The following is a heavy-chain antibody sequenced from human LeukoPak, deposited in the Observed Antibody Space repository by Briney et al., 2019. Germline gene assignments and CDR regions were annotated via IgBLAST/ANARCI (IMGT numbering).Heavy chain of an antibody. CDR1: GFTFSNAW. CDR3: AREGYYYDSSGYRSLYYYYGMDV. D-gene: IGHD3-22*01. J-gene: IGHJ6*02. V-gene: IGHV3-15*01. CDR2: IKSRTDGGTT. Sequence: GGSLRLSCAASGFTFSNAWMRWVRQAPGKGLEWVGRIKSRTDGGTTDYAAPVKGRFTISRDDSKNSLYLQMNSLKTEDTAVYYCAREGYYYDSSGYRSLYYYYGMDVWGQGTTVTVSS.